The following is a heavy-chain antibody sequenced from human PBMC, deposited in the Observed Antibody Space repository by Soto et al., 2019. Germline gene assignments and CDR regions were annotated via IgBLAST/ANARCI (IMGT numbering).Heavy chain of an antibody. CDR1: GFTFISYA. V-gene: IGHV3-23*01. CDR3: AKARYCSGGSCYHFDY. D-gene: IGHD2-15*01. Sequence: LRLCFSASGFTFISYAMSWVRQSRGKGLEWVSAISGSGGSTYYADSVKGRFTISRDNSKNTLYLQMNSLRAEDTAVYYCAKARYCSGGSCYHFDYWGQGTLVTVSS. CDR2: ISGSGGST. J-gene: IGHJ4*02.